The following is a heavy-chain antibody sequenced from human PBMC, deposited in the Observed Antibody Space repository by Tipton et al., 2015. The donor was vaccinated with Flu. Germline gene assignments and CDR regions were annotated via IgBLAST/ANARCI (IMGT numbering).Heavy chain of an antibody. D-gene: IGHD1-26*01. J-gene: IGHJ4*02. CDR3: ARDPSSGSYYDDGY. CDR2: INPNSGGT. CDR1: GYTFTGYY. Sequence: QSGPEVKKPGASVKVSCKASGYTFTGYYMHWVRRAPGQGLEWMGRINPNSGGTNYAQKFQGRVTMTRDTSISTAYMELSRLRSDDTAVYYCARDPSSGSYYDDGYWGQGTPVTVSS. V-gene: IGHV1-2*06.